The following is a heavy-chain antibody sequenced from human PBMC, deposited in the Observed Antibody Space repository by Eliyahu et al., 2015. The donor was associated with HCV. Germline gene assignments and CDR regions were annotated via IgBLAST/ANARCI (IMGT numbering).Heavy chain of an antibody. J-gene: IGHJ5*02. Sequence: EVQLVESGGGLIQPGGSLRLSCAASGFTVSSNYXSWVRQAPGKGLEWVSVIYSGGSTYYADSVKGRFTISRDNSKNXLYLQMNSLRAEDTAVYYCATKPTYYYDSSGRHPEATETGGTWGQGTLVTVFS. CDR1: GFTVSSNY. V-gene: IGHV3-53*01. CDR2: IYSGGST. CDR3: ATKPTYYYDSSGRHPEATETGGT. D-gene: IGHD3-22*01.